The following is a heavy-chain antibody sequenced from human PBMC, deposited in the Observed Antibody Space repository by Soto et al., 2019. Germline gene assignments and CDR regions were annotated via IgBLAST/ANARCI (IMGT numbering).Heavy chain of an antibody. D-gene: IGHD3-3*01. J-gene: IGHJ4*02. CDR2: ISTSGNV. Sequence: SETLSLTCTVSGGSLTKYYWSWIRQPAGKELEWIGRISTSGNVVSKASLRSRLTMSVDTSKNQFSLRLTSVTAADTAVYYCARDNNDFWSLYPLAFDYWGQGALVTVSS. CDR1: GGSLTKYY. CDR3: ARDNNDFWSLYPLAFDY. V-gene: IGHV4-4*07.